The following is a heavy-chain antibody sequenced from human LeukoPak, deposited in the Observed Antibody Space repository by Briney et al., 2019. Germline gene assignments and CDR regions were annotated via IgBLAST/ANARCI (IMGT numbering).Heavy chain of an antibody. J-gene: IGHJ4*02. CDR2: ISSSSYI. Sequence: GGSLRLSCAASGFTFSSYSINWVRQAPGKGLEWVSSISSSSYIYYADSVKGRFTISRDSAKNSLYLQMNSLRAEDTAVYYCAKRRGYYLDYWGQGTLVTVSS. CDR3: AKRRGYYLDY. CDR1: GFTFSSYS. V-gene: IGHV3-21*01. D-gene: IGHD3-3*01.